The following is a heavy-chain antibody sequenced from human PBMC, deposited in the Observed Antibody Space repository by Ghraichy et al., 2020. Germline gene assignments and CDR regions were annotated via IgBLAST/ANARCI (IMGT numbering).Heavy chain of an antibody. CDR3: AKSTLYGYTVTGY. J-gene: IGHJ4*02. CDR1: GFTFSSYA. D-gene: IGHD4-17*01. Sequence: GESLNISCAASGFTFSSYAMSWVRQAPGKGLEWVSAISGSGGSTYYADSVKGRFTISRDNSKNTLYLQMNSLRAEDTAVYYCAKSTLYGYTVTGYWGQGTLVTVSS. CDR2: ISGSGGST. V-gene: IGHV3-23*01.